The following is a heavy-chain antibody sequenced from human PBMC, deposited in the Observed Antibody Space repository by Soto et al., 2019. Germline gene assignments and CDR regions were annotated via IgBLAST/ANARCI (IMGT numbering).Heavy chain of an antibody. J-gene: IGHJ6*02. V-gene: IGHV1-69*13. CDR1: GGTFSSYA. CDR3: ARGAARMGGYYYYYGMDV. D-gene: IGHD6-6*01. Sequence: SVKVSCKASGGTFSSYAISWVRQAPGQGPEWMGGIIPIFGTANYAQKFQGRVTITADESTSTAYMELSSLRSEDTAVYYCARGAARMGGYYYYYGMDVWGQGTTVTVSS. CDR2: IIPIFGTA.